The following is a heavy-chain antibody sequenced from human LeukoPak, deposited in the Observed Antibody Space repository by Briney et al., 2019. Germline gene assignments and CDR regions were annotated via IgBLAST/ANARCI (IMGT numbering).Heavy chain of an antibody. CDR1: GYSISSGYY. D-gene: IGHD2-2*03. Sequence: KPSETLSLTCTVSGYSISSGYYWGWIRQPPGKGLEWLGSIYHSGSTYYNPSLKSRVTISVDTSKNQFSLKLSSVTAADTAVYYCARDMDIVVVPAAIGYWGQGTLVTVSS. CDR3: ARDMDIVVVPAAIGY. J-gene: IGHJ4*02. V-gene: IGHV4-38-2*02. CDR2: IYHSGST.